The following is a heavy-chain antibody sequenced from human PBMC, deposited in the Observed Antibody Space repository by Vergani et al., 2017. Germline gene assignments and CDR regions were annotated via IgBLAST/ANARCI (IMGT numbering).Heavy chain of an antibody. J-gene: IGHJ4*02. CDR3: AREGYCSSTSCPVGY. Sequence: QVQLVQSGAEVKKPGSSVKVSCKASGGTFSSYAISWVRQAPGQGLEWMGRIIPILGIANYAQKFQGRVTITADKSTSTAYMELSSLRSEDTAVYYCAREGYCSSTSCPVGYWGQGTLVTVSS. V-gene: IGHV1-69*04. CDR1: GGTFSSYA. CDR2: IIPILGIA. D-gene: IGHD2-2*01.